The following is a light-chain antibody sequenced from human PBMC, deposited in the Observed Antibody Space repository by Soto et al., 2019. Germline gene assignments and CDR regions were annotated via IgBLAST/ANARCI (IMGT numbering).Light chain of an antibody. V-gene: IGKV2-28*01. Sequence: IMKKQTPLSLPVTPGDPASLSSSSNQRLLDSDDGNTYLDWFLQKPGQSPQLLIYLGSNRASGVPDRFSGSRAGTDFTLKIIRVEAEDVVVDYCMQALQTQFTFGPRTIVAV. CDR3: MQALQTQFT. CDR2: LGS. CDR1: QRLLDSDDGNTY. J-gene: IGKJ3*01.